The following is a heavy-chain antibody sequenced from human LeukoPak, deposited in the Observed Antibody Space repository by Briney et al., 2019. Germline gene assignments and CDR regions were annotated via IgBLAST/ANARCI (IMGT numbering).Heavy chain of an antibody. Sequence: GGSLRLSCAASGFTFSSYHMNWVRQAPGKGLEWVSGISPSGGITYYADSVKGRFTISRDNSKNTLYLQMNSLRAEDTAVYYCAKDRAGELLRGGLFDYWGQGTLVTVSS. CDR1: GFTFSSYH. CDR2: ISPSGGIT. J-gene: IGHJ4*02. V-gene: IGHV3-23*01. D-gene: IGHD1-26*01. CDR3: AKDRAGELLRGGLFDY.